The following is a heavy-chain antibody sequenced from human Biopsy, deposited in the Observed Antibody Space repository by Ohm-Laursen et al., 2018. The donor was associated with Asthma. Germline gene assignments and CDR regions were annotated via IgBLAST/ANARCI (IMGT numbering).Heavy chain of an antibody. D-gene: IGHD3-3*01. CDR1: GFTFSSYG. CDR2: ISYDGSNK. Sequence: SLRLSCTASGFTFSSYGMHWVRQAPGKGLEWVAVISYDGSNKYYADSVKGRFTISGDNSKNTLYLQMNSLRAEDTAVYYCASQSSGTDFWSGYYYFDYWGQGTLVTVSS. J-gene: IGHJ4*02. V-gene: IGHV3-30*03. CDR3: ASQSSGTDFWSGYYYFDY.